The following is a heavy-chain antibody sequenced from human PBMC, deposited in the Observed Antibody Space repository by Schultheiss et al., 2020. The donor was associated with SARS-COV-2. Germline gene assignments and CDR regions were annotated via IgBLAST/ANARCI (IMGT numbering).Heavy chain of an antibody. Sequence: SETLSLTCTVSCGSISSSSYYWGWIRQPPGKGLEWIGSIYYSGSTNYNPSLKSRVTISVDTSKNQFSLKLSSVTAADTAVYYCARVYYDFWSGYYGGLGGMDVWGQGTTVTVSS. V-gene: IGHV4-39*07. D-gene: IGHD3-3*01. CDR1: CGSISSSSYY. CDR2: IYYSGST. J-gene: IGHJ6*02. CDR3: ARVYYDFWSGYYGGLGGMDV.